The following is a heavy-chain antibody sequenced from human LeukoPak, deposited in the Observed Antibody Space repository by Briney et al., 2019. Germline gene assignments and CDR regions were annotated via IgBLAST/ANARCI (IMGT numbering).Heavy chain of an antibody. D-gene: IGHD6-25*01. CDR1: GFTFDDYA. Sequence: GGSLRLSCAASGFTFDDYAMHWVRQAPGKGLEWVSGISWNSGSIGYADSVKGRFTISRDNAKDSLYLQMNSLRAEDTAEYYCAKGFIPAAENYWGQGTLVTVSS. J-gene: IGHJ4*02. CDR3: AKGFIPAAENY. V-gene: IGHV3-9*01. CDR2: ISWNSGSI.